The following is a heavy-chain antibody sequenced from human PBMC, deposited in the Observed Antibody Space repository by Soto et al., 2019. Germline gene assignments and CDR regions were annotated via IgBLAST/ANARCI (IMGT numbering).Heavy chain of an antibody. CDR2: ISGGGGST. CDR3: ANRWYGDTAMDV. D-gene: IGHD4-17*01. V-gene: IGHV3-23*01. Sequence: PGGSLRLSCAASGFTFSSYAMSWVRQAPGKGLEWVSAISGGGGSTYYADSVKGRFTISRDNSKNTLYLQMNSLRAPDTAVYYCANRWYGDTAMDVWRPGTTVTVSS. J-gene: IGHJ6*02. CDR1: GFTFSSYA.